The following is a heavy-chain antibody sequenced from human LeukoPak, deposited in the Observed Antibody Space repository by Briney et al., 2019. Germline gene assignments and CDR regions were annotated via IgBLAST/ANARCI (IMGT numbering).Heavy chain of an antibody. CDR3: ATGYDSAFDI. CDR1: GGSISSYY. D-gene: IGHD3-22*01. CDR2: IYTSGST. J-gene: IGHJ3*02. V-gene: IGHV4-4*09. Sequence: SETLSLTCTVSGGSISSYYWSWIRQPPGKGLEWIGYIYTSGSTNYNPSLKSRVIISVDTSKNQFSLELSSVTAADTAVYYCATGYDSAFDIWGQGTMVTVPS.